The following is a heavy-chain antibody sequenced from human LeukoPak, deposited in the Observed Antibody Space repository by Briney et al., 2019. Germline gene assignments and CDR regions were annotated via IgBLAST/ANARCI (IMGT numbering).Heavy chain of an antibody. D-gene: IGHD3-3*01. V-gene: IGHV3-30*18. J-gene: IGHJ4*02. CDR1: GFTFSSYG. CDR2: ISYDGSNK. CDR3: ANQLDYGFVDY. Sequence: GGSLRLSCAASGFTFSSYGMHWVRQAPGKGLEWVAVISYDGSNKYYADSVKGRFTISRDNSKNTLYLQMNSLRAEDTAVYYCANQLDYGFVDYWGQGTLVTVSS.